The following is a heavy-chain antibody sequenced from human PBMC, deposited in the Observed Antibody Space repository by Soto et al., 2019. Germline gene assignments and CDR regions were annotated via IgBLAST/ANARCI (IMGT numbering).Heavy chain of an antibody. CDR3: ARHSDCSGGSCYSEYFAVGNWFDP. J-gene: IGHJ5*02. D-gene: IGHD2-15*01. CDR2: IYYSGST. V-gene: IGHV4-39*01. CDR1: GGSISSGRYY. Sequence: QLQLQESGPGLVKPSETLSLTCTVSGGSISSGRYYWGWIRQPPGKGLGWIGGIYYSGSTYSNPSLKSRVTIFVDTSKNQFSLRLSSVTAADTAVYYCARHSDCSGGSCYSEYFAVGNWFDPWGQGTLVTVSS.